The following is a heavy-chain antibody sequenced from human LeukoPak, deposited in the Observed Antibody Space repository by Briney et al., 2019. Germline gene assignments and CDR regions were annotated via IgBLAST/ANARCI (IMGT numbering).Heavy chain of an antibody. J-gene: IGHJ5*02. CDR2: ISXDGSNK. D-gene: IGHD3-9*01. CDR1: GXTFXSXX. CDR3: AKQTTRYFDWLSGTGLDP. V-gene: IGHV3-30*18. Sequence: PGRSLRLSCAASGXTFXSXXXXXVXXXPGXXLXWXAVISXDGSNKYYADSVKGRFTISRDNSKNTLYLQMNSLRAEDTAVYYCAKQTTRYFDWLSGTGLDPWGQGTLVTVSS.